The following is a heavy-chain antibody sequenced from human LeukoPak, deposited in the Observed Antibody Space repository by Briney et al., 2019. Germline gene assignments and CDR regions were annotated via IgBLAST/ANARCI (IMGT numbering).Heavy chain of an antibody. V-gene: IGHV3-48*04. CDR1: GFTFSSSY. Sequence: PGGSLRLSCAVSGFTFSSSYMNWVRQAPGKGLEWVSYISSSGSTIYYADSVKGRFTISRDNAKNSLYLQMNSLRGEDTAVYYCARGPRDSSGYPGYFQHWGQGTLVTVSS. CDR2: ISSSGSTI. D-gene: IGHD3-22*01. J-gene: IGHJ1*01. CDR3: ARGPRDSSGYPGYFQH.